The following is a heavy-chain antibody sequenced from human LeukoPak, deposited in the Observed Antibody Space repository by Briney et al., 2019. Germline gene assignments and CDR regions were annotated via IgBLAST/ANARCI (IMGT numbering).Heavy chain of an antibody. Sequence: PGGSLRLSCAASGFTFSSYAMNWVRQAPGKGLEWVSAIGASGAYTFYADSVKGRFTISRDNSRNTLYLQMNSLRAEDTAVYYCAKRPTMTTVTTPSWRVCDSWGQGTLATVSS. D-gene: IGHD4-17*01. CDR1: GFTFSSYA. CDR2: IGASGAYT. J-gene: IGHJ4*02. CDR3: AKRPTMTTVTTPSWRVCDS. V-gene: IGHV3-23*01.